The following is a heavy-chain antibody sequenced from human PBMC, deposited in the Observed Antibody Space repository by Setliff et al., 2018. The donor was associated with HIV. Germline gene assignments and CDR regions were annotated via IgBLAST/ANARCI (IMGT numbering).Heavy chain of an antibody. Sequence: SETLSLTCTVSGGSFSSYHWSWIRHRAGKGLEWIGHIYASGSTKYNPSLESRVTMSVDTSRTQFSLKLRSVTAADTAVYYCARVGASGVPSTMDYYYYMDVWGNGTTVTVSS. D-gene: IGHD3-10*01. V-gene: IGHV4-4*07. CDR3: ARVGASGVPSTMDYYYYMDV. CDR1: GGSFSSYH. J-gene: IGHJ6*03. CDR2: IYASGST.